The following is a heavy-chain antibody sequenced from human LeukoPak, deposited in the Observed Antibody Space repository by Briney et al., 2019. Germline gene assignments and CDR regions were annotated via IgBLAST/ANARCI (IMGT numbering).Heavy chain of an antibody. CDR3: AKDRVLRAVIPRGSSDY. D-gene: IGHD3-10*01. CDR2: ISSSGGST. V-gene: IGHV3-23*01. Sequence: GGSLTLSCAASGFTFRDYSMTWVRQAPGKGVKWVSGISSSGGSTYYADSVQGRFTTSRDNSRNTLYLQINSLRAEDTSIYFCAKDRVLRAVIPRGSSDYWGQGTLVTVSS. J-gene: IGHJ4*02. CDR1: GFTFRDYS.